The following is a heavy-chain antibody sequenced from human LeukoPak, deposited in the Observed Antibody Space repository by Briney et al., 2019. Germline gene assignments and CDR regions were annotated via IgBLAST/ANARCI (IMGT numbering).Heavy chain of an antibody. CDR2: ISYDGSNK. CDR1: GFTFSSYA. D-gene: IGHD3-22*01. J-gene: IGHJ4*02. V-gene: IGHV3-30*04. Sequence: GGSLRLSCAASGFTFSSYAMHWVRQAPGKGLEWVAVISYDGSNKYYADSVKGRFTISRDNSKNTLYLQMNSLRAEDTAVYYCARGRAHGSGYELLDYWGQGTLVTVSS. CDR3: ARGRAHGSGYELLDY.